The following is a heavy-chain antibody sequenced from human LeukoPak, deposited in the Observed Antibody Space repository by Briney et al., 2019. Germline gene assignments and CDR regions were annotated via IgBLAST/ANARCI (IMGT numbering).Heavy chain of an antibody. V-gene: IGHV1-46*01. J-gene: IGHJ5*02. CDR1: GYTFTSYY. D-gene: IGHD6-19*01. Sequence: ASVKVSCKASGYTFTSYYIHWVRQVPGQGLEWMGIINPSGGSTSYAQKFQGRVTMTRDTSTSTVYMELSSLRSEDTAVYYCGLGGAVAVDWFDPWGQGTLVTVSS. CDR2: INPSGGST. CDR3: GLGGAVAVDWFDP.